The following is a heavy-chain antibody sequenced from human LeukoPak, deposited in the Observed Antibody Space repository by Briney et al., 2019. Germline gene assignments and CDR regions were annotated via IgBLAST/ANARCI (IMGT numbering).Heavy chain of an antibody. CDR3: ARDFVTQFDT. D-gene: IGHD2-21*02. CDR2: INPNSDCT. V-gene: IGHV1-2*02. Sequence: GASAKVSCKASGYTFTGYYMHWGRQAPRQELEGMGWINPNSDCTNYAQKFQGRVTMTRDTSTSTPSMELSGLLSDDTAAYYCARDFVTQFDTWGQGAPVTASS. CDR1: GYTFTGYY. J-gene: IGHJ4*02.